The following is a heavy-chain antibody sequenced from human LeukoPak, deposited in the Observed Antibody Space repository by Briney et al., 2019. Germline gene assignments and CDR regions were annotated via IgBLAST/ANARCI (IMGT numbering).Heavy chain of an antibody. Sequence: GGSLRLSCGATGFTISSYWMHWVRQAPGKGLVWVSRINGDGSSTAYADSVKGRFTISRDNAKNTLYLQMNSLRAEDTAVYYCAKGGTTVVDYWGQGTLVTVSS. CDR3: AKGGTTVVDY. J-gene: IGHJ4*02. V-gene: IGHV3-74*03. CDR1: GFTISSYW. CDR2: INGDGSST. D-gene: IGHD4-23*01.